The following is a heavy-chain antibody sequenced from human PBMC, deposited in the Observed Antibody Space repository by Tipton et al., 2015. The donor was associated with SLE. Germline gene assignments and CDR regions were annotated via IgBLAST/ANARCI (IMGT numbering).Heavy chain of an antibody. CDR2: IKSDGGST. Sequence: SLRLSCAASGFTFSNYWMHWVRQVPGKGLVWVSRIKSDGGSTAYADSVEGRFFISRDNAMNTLYLQMSSLTADDTALYYCVRDRGIGDPRHFWGQGTLVTVSS. J-gene: IGHJ4*02. CDR3: VRDRGIGDPRHF. D-gene: IGHD2-21*01. CDR1: GFTFSNYW. V-gene: IGHV3-74*01.